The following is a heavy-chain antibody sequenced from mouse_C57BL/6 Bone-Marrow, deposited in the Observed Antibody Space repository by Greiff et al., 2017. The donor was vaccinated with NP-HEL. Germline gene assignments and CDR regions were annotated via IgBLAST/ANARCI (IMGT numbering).Heavy chain of an antibody. CDR2: INPSSGYT. D-gene: IGHD1-1*01. CDR1: GYTFTSYW. J-gene: IGHJ1*03. Sequence: QVQLQQSGAELAKPGASVKLSCKASGYTFTSYWMHWVKQRPGQGLEWIGYINPSSGYTKYNQKFKDKATLTADKSSSTAYMQLSSLTYEESAVYYCASSDYYGSSYEGYWYFDVWGTGTTVTVSS. V-gene: IGHV1-7*01. CDR3: ASSDYYGSSYEGYWYFDV.